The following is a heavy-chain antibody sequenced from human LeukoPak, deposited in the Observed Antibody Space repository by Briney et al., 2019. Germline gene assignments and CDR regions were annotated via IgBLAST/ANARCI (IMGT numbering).Heavy chain of an antibody. CDR2: INSDGSST. Sequence: PGGSLRLSCAASGFTFSSYWMHWVRQAPGKGLVWVSRINSDGSSTSYADSVKGRFTISRDNAKNTLYLQMNSLRAEDTAVYYCARAGTDSSGWYNYYYMDVWGKGTTVTVSS. J-gene: IGHJ6*03. CDR3: ARAGTDSSGWYNYYYMDV. D-gene: IGHD6-19*01. CDR1: GFTFSSYW. V-gene: IGHV3-74*01.